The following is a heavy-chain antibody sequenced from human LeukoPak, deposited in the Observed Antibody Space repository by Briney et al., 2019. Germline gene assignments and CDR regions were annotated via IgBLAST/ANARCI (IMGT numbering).Heavy chain of an antibody. V-gene: IGHV4-59*08. J-gene: IGHJ4*02. CDR2: IYYSGST. Sequence: SETLSLTCTVSGDSISSYYWSWIRQPPGKGLEWIGYIYYSGSTIYNPSLKSRVTISVDTSKNQFSLKLSSVTAADTAVYYCAGRRSIMYDGNYFDYWGQGTLVTVSS. CDR3: AGRRSIMYDGNYFDY. CDR1: GDSISSYY. D-gene: IGHD2-8*01.